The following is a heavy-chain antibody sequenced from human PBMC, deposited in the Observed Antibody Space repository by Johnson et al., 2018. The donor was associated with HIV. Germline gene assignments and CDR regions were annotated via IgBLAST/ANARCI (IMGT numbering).Heavy chain of an antibody. CDR3: ARDTGGGEPYDI. CDR2: INWNGGST. CDR1: GFSLSNYW. Sequence: VQLVESGGGLVQTGGSLRLSCAASGFSLSNYWMSWVRQAPGKGLEWVSGINWNGGSTGYADSVKGRFTISRDNAKNTLYLQMNSLRAEDTAVYYCARDTGGGEPYDIWGQGTMVTVSS. J-gene: IGHJ3*02. D-gene: IGHD2-21*01. V-gene: IGHV3-20*04.